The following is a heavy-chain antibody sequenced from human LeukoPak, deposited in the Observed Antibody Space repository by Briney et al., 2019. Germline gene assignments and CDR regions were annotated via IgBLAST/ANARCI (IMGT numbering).Heavy chain of an antibody. J-gene: IGHJ4*02. V-gene: IGHV4-59*01. CDR3: ARGSVYFDS. CDR1: GGSISSYY. Sequence: SETLSLTCTVSGGSISSYYVSWIRQPPGKGLEWIGYISYTVSTDYNPSLKSRVTISVDMSKNQFSLKVSSVTAADTAVYYCARGSVYFDSWGQGTLVTVSS. CDR2: ISYTVST.